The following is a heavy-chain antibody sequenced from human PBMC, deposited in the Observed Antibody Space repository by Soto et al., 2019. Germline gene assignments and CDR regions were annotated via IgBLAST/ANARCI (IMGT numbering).Heavy chain of an antibody. CDR3: AIKGGYDLDY. J-gene: IGHJ4*02. V-gene: IGHV4-39*01. CDR2: IYYSGST. Sequence: PSETLSLTCTVSGGSISSSSYYWGWIRQPPGKGLEWIGSIYYSGSTYYNPSLKSRVTISVDTSKNQFSLKLSSVTAADTAVYYCAIKGGYDLDYWGQGTLVTVSS. D-gene: IGHD5-12*01. CDR1: GGSISSSSYY.